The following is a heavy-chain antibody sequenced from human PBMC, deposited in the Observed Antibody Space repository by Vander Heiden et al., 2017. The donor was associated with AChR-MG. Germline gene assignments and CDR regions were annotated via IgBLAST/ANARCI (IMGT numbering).Heavy chain of an antibody. J-gene: IGHJ4*02. Sequence: EVQLVESGGGLVQPGGSLRLSCAASGFTFSSYEMNWVRQAPGKGLEWVSYISSSGSTIYYADSVKGRFTISRDNAKNSLYLQMNSLRAEDTAVYYCAREQWLGSSIFDYWGQGTLVTVSS. CDR2: ISSSGSTI. D-gene: IGHD6-19*01. V-gene: IGHV3-48*03. CDR3: AREQWLGSSIFDY. CDR1: GFTFSSYE.